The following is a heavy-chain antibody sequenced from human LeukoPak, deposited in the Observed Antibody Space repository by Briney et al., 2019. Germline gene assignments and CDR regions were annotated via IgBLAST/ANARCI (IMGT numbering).Heavy chain of an antibody. Sequence: GGSLRLSCAVSGFTFSNSWMSWVRQAPGKGLEWVGNIKQDGSEKHYVDSVKGRFTISRDNAKNSLYLQLSSLRAEDTAVYYCTRVEETATTAAIIRKYSYYYYYMDVWGKGNTVTVSS. J-gene: IGHJ6*03. V-gene: IGHV3-7*01. D-gene: IGHD4-11*01. CDR2: IKQDGSEK. CDR1: GFTFSNSW. CDR3: TRVEETATTAAIIRKYSYYYYYMDV.